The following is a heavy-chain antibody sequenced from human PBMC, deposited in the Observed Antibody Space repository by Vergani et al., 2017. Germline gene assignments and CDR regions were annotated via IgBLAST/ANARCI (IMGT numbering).Heavy chain of an antibody. D-gene: IGHD2-21*01. Sequence: EVQLVESGGGIVKPGGSLRLSCVASGFSFRNAWMNWVRRTPGKGLEWVGRIKSTFDRGTTDYAAAVKGRFTISRDDSKNTLFLQMNGLKTEDIGVYYCTTHXRYCGDGSCYWLRDHHYYGMDVWGQGTTVTVSS. J-gene: IGHJ6*02. CDR1: GFSFRNAW. CDR3: TTHXRYCGDGSCYWLRDHHYYGMDV. V-gene: IGHV3-15*07. CDR2: IKSTFDRGTT.